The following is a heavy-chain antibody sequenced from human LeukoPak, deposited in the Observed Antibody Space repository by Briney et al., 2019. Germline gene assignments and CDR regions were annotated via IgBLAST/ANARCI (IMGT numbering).Heavy chain of an antibody. V-gene: IGHV4-59*01. J-gene: IGHJ5*02. CDR1: GGSISSYY. D-gene: IGHD3-3*01. CDR2: IYSSGST. Sequence: PSETLSLTCTVSGGSISSYYWSWIRQPPGKGLEWIGYIYSSGSTNYNPSLKSRVTISVDTSKNQFSLKLSSVTAADTAVYYCARGRDFWSNWFDPWGQGTLVTVSS. CDR3: ARGRDFWSNWFDP.